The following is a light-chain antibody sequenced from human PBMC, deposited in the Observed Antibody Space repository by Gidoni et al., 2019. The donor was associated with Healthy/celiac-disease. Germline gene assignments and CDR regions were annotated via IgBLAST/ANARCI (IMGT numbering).Light chain of an antibody. CDR1: KLGDKY. CDR3: QAWDSSTVV. V-gene: IGLV3-1*01. CDR2: QDS. J-gene: IGLJ2*01. Sequence: YELTQPPSVSVSPGQTASITCSGDKLGDKYACWYQQKPGQSPVLVIYQDSKRPSGIPERFSGSNSGNTATLTISGTQAMDEADYYCQAWDSSTVVFGGGTKLTVL.